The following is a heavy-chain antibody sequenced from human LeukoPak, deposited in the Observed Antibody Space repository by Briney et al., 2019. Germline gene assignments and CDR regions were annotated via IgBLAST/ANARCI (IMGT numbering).Heavy chain of an antibody. CDR1: GGSFSGYY. V-gene: IGHV4-59*01. J-gene: IGHJ6*02. CDR2: IYYSGST. CDR3: AKDRTNDFWSDNGMDV. Sequence: SETLSLTCAVYGGSFSGYYWSWIRQPPGKGLEWIGYIYYSGSTNYNPSLKSRVTISVDTSKNQFSLKLSSVTAADTAVYYCAKDRTNDFWSDNGMDVWGQGTTVTVSS. D-gene: IGHD3-3*01.